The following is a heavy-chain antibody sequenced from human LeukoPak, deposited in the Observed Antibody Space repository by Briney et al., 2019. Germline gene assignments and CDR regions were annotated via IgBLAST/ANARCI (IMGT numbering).Heavy chain of an antibody. CDR1: GGSISSHY. CDR3: ARVTGGSKARSYYDFWSGYYPYNWFDP. CDR2: IYYSGSA. J-gene: IGHJ5*02. Sequence: SETLSLTCTVSGGSISSHYWSWIRQPPGKGLEWIGYIYYSGSANYNPSLKSRVTISVDTSKNQFSLKLSSVTAADTAVYYCARVTGGSKARSYYDFWSGYYPYNWFDPWGQGTLVTVSS. D-gene: IGHD3-3*01. V-gene: IGHV4-59*11.